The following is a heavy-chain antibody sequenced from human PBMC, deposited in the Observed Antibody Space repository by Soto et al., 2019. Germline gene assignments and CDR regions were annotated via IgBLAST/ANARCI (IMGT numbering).Heavy chain of an antibody. CDR2: IYYSGST. CDR3: ARSAGYCSSTNCHVSWFDS. J-gene: IGHJ5*01. D-gene: IGHD2-2*01. CDR1: GGSISSSSYY. V-gene: IGHV4-39*01. Sequence: PSETLSLTCTVSGGSISSSSYYWGWIRQPPGKGLEWIGSIYYSGSTYYNPSLKSRVTISVDTSKNQFSLKLSSVTAADTAVYYCARSAGYCSSTNCHVSWFDSWGQGTLVTVSS.